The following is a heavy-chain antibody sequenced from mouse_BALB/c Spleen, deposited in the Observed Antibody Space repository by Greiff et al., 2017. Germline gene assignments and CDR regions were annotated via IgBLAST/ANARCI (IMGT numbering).Heavy chain of an antibody. CDR3: ARGDYGYDDPFAY. CDR2: ISSGGST. V-gene: IGHV5-6-5*01. Sequence: EVKLVESGGGLVKPGGSLKLSCAASGFTFSSYAMSWVRQTPEKRLEWVASISSGGSTYYPDSVKGRFTISRDNARNILYLQMSSLRSEDTAMYYCARGDYGYDDPFAYWGQGTLVTVSA. CDR1: GFTFSSYA. D-gene: IGHD2-2*01. J-gene: IGHJ3*01.